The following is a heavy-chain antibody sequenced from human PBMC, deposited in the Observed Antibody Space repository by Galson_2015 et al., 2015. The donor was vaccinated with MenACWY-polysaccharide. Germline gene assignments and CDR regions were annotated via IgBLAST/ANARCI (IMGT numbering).Heavy chain of an antibody. CDR2: INPNSGAT. V-gene: IGHV1-2*02. CDR3: TIVPTYQQAEGNWFVP. Sequence: SVKVSCKASGYTFTGNFIHWARQAPGQGLEWMGWINPNSGATSYAQKFQGRVTMTRDTSINTAYMELNRLRSDDTAMYYCTIVPTYQQAEGNWFVPWGQGTPVTVSS. J-gene: IGHJ5*02. CDR1: GYTFTGNF. D-gene: IGHD2-2*01.